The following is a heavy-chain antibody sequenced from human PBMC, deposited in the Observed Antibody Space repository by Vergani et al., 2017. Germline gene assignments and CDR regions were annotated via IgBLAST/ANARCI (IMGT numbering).Heavy chain of an antibody. V-gene: IGHV4-59*12. Sequence: QVQLQESGPGLAKPSETLSLTCTVSGGSISSYYWSWIRQPPGKGLEWIGYIYYSGSTSYNPSLKSRVTISVETSKNQFSLKLSSVTAADTAVYYCARDRSGRVLNWYFDLWGRGTLVTVSS. CDR1: GGSISSYY. CDR2: IYYSGST. CDR3: ARDRSGRVLNWYFDL. D-gene: IGHD3-3*01. J-gene: IGHJ2*01.